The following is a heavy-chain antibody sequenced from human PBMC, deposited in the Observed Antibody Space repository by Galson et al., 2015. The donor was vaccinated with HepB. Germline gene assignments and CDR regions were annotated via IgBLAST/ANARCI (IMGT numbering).Heavy chain of an antibody. J-gene: IGHJ4*02. V-gene: IGHV2-70*04. CDR1: GFSLSTTGMR. D-gene: IGHD3-22*01. CDR3: ARISRNRSGYYDDY. CDR2: IDWDDDK. Sequence: PALVKPTQTLTLTCTFSGFSLSTTGMRVSWIRQPPGSALEWLARIDWDDDKFYSTSLKTRLTISKDTSKNQVVLTMTNMDPVDTATYFCARISRNRSGYYDDYWGQGTLVTVSS.